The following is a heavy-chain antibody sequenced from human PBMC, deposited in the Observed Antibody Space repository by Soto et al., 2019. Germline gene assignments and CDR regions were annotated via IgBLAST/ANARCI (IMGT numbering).Heavy chain of an antibody. D-gene: IGHD3-22*01. CDR1: GCTFSSYA. CDR2: IIPIFGTA. V-gene: IGHV1-69*13. Sequence: ASVKVSCKASGCTFSSYAISWVRQAPGQGLEWMGGIIPIFGTANYAQKFQGRVTITADESTSTAYMELSSPRSEDTAVYYCARAEYDSSGYYRNNWFDPWGQGTLVTVSS. J-gene: IGHJ5*02. CDR3: ARAEYDSSGYYRNNWFDP.